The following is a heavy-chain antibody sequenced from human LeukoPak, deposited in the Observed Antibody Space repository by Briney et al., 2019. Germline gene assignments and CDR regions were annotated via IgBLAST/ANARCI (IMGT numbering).Heavy chain of an antibody. J-gene: IGHJ3*02. Sequence: SETLSLTCTVSGGSISSCYWSWIRQPPGKGLEWIGYIYCSGSTNYNPSLKSRVTISVDTSKNQFSLKLSSVTAADTAVYYCARLDYGGPYAFDIWGQGTMVTVSS. CDR2: IYCSGST. V-gene: IGHV4-59*08. CDR3: ARLDYGGPYAFDI. CDR1: GGSISSCY. D-gene: IGHD4-23*01.